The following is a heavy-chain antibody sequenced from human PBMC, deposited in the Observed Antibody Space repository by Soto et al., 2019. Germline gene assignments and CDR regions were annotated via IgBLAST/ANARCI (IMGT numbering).Heavy chain of an antibody. J-gene: IGHJ4*02. V-gene: IGHV4-39*01. D-gene: IGHD2-21*02. Sequence: PSESLSLTCPVSGCSIKSRSYSWGWIRQSPGKGLEWIGSIYYSGSTYYNPSLKSRVAMSVDTSKNQFSLKLRSVSAADTAVYYCARQRTSVVTQAYFDDWGQGSLLTVSS. CDR3: ARQRTSVVTQAYFDD. CDR1: GCSIKSRSYS. CDR2: IYYSGST.